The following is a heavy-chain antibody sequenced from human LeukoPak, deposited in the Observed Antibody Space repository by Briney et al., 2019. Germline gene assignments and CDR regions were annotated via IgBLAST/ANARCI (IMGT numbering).Heavy chain of an antibody. V-gene: IGHV1-8*01. D-gene: IGHD3-10*01. CDR3: ARGRMVRGVIIYRYYYYGMDV. CDR1: GYTFTSYD. Sequence: GASVKVSCKASGYTFTSYDINWVRQATGQGLEWMGWMNPNSGNTGYAQKFQGRVTMTRNTSISTAYMELSSLRSEDTAVYYCARGRMVRGVIIYRYYYYGMDVWGQGTTVTVSS. CDR2: MNPNSGNT. J-gene: IGHJ6*02.